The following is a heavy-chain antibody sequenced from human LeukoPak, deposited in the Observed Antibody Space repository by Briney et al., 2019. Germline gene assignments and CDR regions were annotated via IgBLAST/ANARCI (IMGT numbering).Heavy chain of an antibody. D-gene: IGHD4/OR15-4a*01. J-gene: IGHJ4*02. V-gene: IGHV4-30-4*01. CDR1: GGSISSGDYY. Sequence: SETLSLTCTVSGGSISSGDYYWSWIRQPPGKGLEWIGYIYYSGSTYYNPSLKSRVTMSVDTSKSQFSLKLSSVTAADTAVYYCARELTYADYWGQGTLVTVSS. CDR2: IYYSGST. CDR3: ARELTYADY.